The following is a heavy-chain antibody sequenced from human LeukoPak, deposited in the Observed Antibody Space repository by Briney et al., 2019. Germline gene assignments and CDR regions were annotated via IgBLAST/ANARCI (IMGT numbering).Heavy chain of an antibody. J-gene: IGHJ4*02. CDR3: ARRSYNSPFRY. V-gene: IGHV4-4*02. CDR1: GDSISSTNW. CDR2: INHSGST. Sequence: SETLSLTCAVSGDSISSTNWWTWVRQPPGKGLEWIGEINHSGSTNYNPSLKSRVTISVDTSKNHFSLNLRSVTAADTAVYYCARRSYNSPFRYWGQGTPVTVSS. D-gene: IGHD3-10*01.